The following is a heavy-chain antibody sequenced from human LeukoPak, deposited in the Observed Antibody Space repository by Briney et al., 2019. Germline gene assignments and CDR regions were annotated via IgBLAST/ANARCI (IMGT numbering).Heavy chain of an antibody. CDR2: VYYSGST. Sequence: SETLSLTCTVSGGSISSSYWSWIRQPPGKGLEWIGYVYYSGSTNYNPSFKSRVAISVDTSKNQFSLKLSSVTAADTAVYYCATWGIAVAGTFDYWGQGTLVTVST. V-gene: IGHV4-59*08. J-gene: IGHJ4*02. D-gene: IGHD6-19*01. CDR1: GGSISSSY. CDR3: ATWGIAVAGTFDY.